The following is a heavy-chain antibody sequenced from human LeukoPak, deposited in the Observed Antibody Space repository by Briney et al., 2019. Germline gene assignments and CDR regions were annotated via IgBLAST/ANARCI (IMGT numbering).Heavy chain of an antibody. Sequence: SVRLLRAASVLIFSHSYMIGARHAPRKGWEDVSYNSSSGTTIYHADAVKGRYTISRDNAKNSLYLQVNSLRAEDTAVYYCARGGGLGHVDWWGQGTLVTVFS. J-gene: IGHJ4*02. CDR2: NSSSGTTI. CDR3: ARGGGLGHVDW. V-gene: IGHV3-11*01. CDR1: VLIFSHSY. D-gene: IGHD3/OR15-3a*01.